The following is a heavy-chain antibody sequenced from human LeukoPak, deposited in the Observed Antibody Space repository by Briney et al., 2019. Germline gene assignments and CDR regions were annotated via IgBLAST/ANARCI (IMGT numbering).Heavy chain of an antibody. J-gene: IGHJ3*02. CDR3: ARRVYGSRNAIDI. V-gene: IGHV5-51*01. CDR2: IYPDDSDT. CDR1: GYRFTTYW. D-gene: IGHD3-10*01. Sequence: GESPKISCKGSGYRFTTYWIGWVRQMPGKGLEWMGIIYPDDSDTRYSPPFQGQVTISADKSTSTAYLQWSSLKAADTAMYYCARRVYGSRNAIDIWGQGTMVRLSS.